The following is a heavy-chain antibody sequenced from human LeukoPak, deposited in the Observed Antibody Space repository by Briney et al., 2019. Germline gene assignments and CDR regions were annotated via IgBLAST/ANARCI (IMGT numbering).Heavy chain of an antibody. CDR2: INHSGST. CDR3: ARNVLLWFGEFPYYFDY. CDR1: GGSFSGYY. V-gene: IGHV4-34*01. J-gene: IGHJ4*02. Sequence: SETLSLTCAVYGGSFSGYYWSWIRQPPGKGLEWIGEINHSGSTNYNPSLKSRVTISVDTSKNQFSLKLSSVTAADTAVYYCARNVLLWFGEFPYYFDYWGQGTLVTVSS. D-gene: IGHD3-10*01.